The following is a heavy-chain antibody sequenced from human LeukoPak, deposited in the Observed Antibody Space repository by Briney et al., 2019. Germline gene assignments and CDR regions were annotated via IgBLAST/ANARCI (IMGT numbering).Heavy chain of an antibody. D-gene: IGHD3-22*01. CDR2: IYSSSSTI. CDR3: ARDSFYYDSSGDAFDI. CDR1: CYTLISYI. V-gene: IGHV3-48*01. J-gene: IGHJ3*02. Sequence: GGSLRLSFAVSCYTLISYIIDSGPQTPGRGVERVSHIYSSSSTIYYADSVKGRFTISRDNAKNSLYLQMNSLRAEDTAVYYCARDSFYYDSSGDAFDIWGQGTMVTVSS.